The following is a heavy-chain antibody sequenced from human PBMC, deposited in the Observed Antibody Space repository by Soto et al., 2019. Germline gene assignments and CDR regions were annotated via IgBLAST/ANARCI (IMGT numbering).Heavy chain of an antibody. D-gene: IGHD4-17*01. V-gene: IGHV3-11*06. Sequence: AVGSLRLSCAASGFTFSDYYMSWIRQAPGKGLEWVSYISSSSSYTDSADSVKGRFTISRDNAKNSLYLQMNSLRAEDTAVYYCARHDYGGNSFDYWGQGTLVTVSS. J-gene: IGHJ4*02. CDR1: GFTFSDYY. CDR2: ISSSSSYT. CDR3: ARHDYGGNSFDY.